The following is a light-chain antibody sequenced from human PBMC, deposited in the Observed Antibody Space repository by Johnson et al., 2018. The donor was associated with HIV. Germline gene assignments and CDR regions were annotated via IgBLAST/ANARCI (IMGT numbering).Light chain of an antibody. CDR1: SSNIGNNY. CDR3: GSWDSSLSGDV. CDR2: DNN. J-gene: IGLJ1*01. Sequence: QSVLTQPPSVSAAPGQKVTISCSGSSSNIGNNYVSWYQQLPGTAPKLLIYDNNKRPSGIPDRFSGSKSGTSATLGITGIQTGDAADYDCGSWDSSLSGDVFGTGHRVNVL. V-gene: IGLV1-51*01.